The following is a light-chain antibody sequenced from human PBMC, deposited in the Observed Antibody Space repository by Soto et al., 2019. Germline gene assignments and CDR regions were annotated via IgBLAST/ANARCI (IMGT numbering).Light chain of an antibody. CDR1: TSNIGNNP. Sequence: QSVLTQPPSVSEAPRQRVTISCSGGTSNIGNNPVNWYQQVPGKAPKLLIYYDDLLPSGISDRFSGSKSGTSASLAISGLQSEDEADYYCAAWDDSLNGPVFGGGTKLTVL. J-gene: IGLJ2*01. V-gene: IGLV1-36*01. CDR2: YDD. CDR3: AAWDDSLNGPV.